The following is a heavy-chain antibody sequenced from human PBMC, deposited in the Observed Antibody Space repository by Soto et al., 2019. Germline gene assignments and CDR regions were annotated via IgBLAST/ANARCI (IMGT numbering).Heavy chain of an antibody. CDR3: AKFYGGNSAHTYTIDP. CDR1: GFTFSSSA. V-gene: IGHV1-58*01. CDR2: IDVGSANA. Sequence: SVKVSCKTSGFTFSSSAVHWVRQARGHRLQWIGWIDVGSANANYAQMLQERVTISRDMSTSTAYMELSSLRPEDTAVYYCAKFYGGNSAHTYTIDPWGQGTLVTVSS. D-gene: IGHD2-21*02. J-gene: IGHJ5*02.